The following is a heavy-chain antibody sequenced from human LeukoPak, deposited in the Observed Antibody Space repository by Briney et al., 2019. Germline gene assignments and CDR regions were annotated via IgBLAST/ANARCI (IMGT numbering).Heavy chain of an antibody. J-gene: IGHJ3*02. CDR2: VGGTDDIK. D-gene: IGHD2-8*01. CDR1: GFTFTDYA. Sequence: GGSLRLSCAASGFTFTDYAMNWVRQAPGKGLEWVSHVGGTDDIKHYADSVKGRFTISRDNSKNTLYLQMNSLRAEDTAVFYCAKDSIARNGVYDAFDIWGQGAMVTVAP. CDR3: AKDSIARNGVYDAFDI. V-gene: IGHV3-23*01.